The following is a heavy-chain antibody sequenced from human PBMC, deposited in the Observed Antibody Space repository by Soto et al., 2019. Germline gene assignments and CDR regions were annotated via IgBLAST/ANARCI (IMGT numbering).Heavy chain of an antibody. D-gene: IGHD6-19*01. V-gene: IGHV3-20*01. CDR3: TISGKWLEVPYNFFDP. J-gene: IGHJ5*02. CDR2: INWNGGRI. Sequence: PGGSLRLSCVASGFTFEEYGMSWVRQAPGKGLEWVSGINWNGGRIGYAESVKGRFTISRDNAKKSLYLQMNSLRAEDTAFYHCTISGKWLEVPYNFFDPWGQGTLVTVSS. CDR1: GFTFEEYG.